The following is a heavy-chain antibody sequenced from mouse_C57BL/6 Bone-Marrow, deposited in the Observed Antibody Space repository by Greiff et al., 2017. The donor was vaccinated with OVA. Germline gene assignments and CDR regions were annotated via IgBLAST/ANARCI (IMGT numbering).Heavy chain of an antibody. Sequence: EVQRVESEGGLVQPGSSMKLSCTASGFTFSDYYMAWVRQVPEKGLEWVANINYDGSSTYYLDSLKSRFIISRDNAKNILYLQMSSLKSEDTATYYCARDVFVDYWGQGTSVTVSS. CDR3: ARDVFVDY. CDR2: INYDGSST. CDR1: GFTFSDYY. J-gene: IGHJ4*01. V-gene: IGHV5-16*01.